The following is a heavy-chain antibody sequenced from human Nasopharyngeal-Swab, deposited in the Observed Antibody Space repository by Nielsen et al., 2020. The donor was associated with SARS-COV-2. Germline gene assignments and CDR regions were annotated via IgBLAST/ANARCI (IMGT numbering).Heavy chain of an antibody. CDR2: ISGDGGST. D-gene: IGHD6-19*01. J-gene: IGHJ6*02. CDR3: AKDIRPPLQQWLVANYYYYYGMDV. V-gene: IGHV3-43*02. CDR1: GFTFDDYA. Sequence: GESLKISCAASGFTFDDYAMHWVRQAPGKGLEWVSLISGDGGSTYYADSVKGRFTISRDNSKNSLYLQMNSLRTEDTALYYWAKDIRPPLQQWLVANYYYYYGMDVWGQGTTVTVSS.